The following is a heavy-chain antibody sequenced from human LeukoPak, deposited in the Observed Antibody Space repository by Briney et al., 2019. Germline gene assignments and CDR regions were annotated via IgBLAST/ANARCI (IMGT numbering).Heavy chain of an antibody. CDR2: ISYDGSDK. V-gene: IGHV3-30*18. CDR3: AKDLRYCSGTSCYEASGMDV. J-gene: IGHJ6*02. Sequence: GGSLRLSCAASGFTFSSYSMNWVRQAPGKGLEWVAAISYDGSDKYYADSVKGRFTISKDNSKNTLSLQMNSLRAEDTAVFFCAKDLRYCSGTSCYEASGMDVWGQGTTVTVSS. CDR1: GFTFSSYS. D-gene: IGHD2-2*01.